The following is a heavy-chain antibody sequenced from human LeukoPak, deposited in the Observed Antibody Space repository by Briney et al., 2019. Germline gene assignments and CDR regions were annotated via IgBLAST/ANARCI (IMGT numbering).Heavy chain of an antibody. Sequence: GGSLRLSCAASGFIFRGYSMHWVRQAPGKGLEWVSAISGSGGSTYYADSVKGRFTISRDNSKNTLYLQMNSLRAEDTAVYYCAGDSSSFHYWGQGTLVTVSS. V-gene: IGHV3-23*01. D-gene: IGHD6-13*01. J-gene: IGHJ4*02. CDR1: GFIFRGYS. CDR3: AGDSSSFHY. CDR2: ISGSGGST.